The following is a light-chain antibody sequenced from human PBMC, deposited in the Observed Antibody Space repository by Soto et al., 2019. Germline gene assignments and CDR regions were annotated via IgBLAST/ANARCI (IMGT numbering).Light chain of an antibody. CDR2: GAS. V-gene: IGKV3D-15*01. J-gene: IGKJ5*01. CDR1: QTLSSN. Sequence: EIVMTQSPATLSVSPGERATLSCRASQTLSSNLAWYQQKPGQAPRLLIYGASSRATGIPARFSGSGSGTEFTLTISSLQSEDFAVYYCQQYNNWPITFGQGTRPEIK. CDR3: QQYNNWPIT.